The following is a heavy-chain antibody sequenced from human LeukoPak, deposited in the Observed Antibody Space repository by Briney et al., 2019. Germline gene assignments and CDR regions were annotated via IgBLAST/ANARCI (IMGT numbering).Heavy chain of an antibody. CDR2: IEQDGSEK. J-gene: IGHJ4*02. CDR3: ARDKEKGGSGSKFDY. Sequence: GGSLRLSCAASGFTFSSYEMNWVRKAPGKGLEWVANIEQDGSEKNYLDSVKGRFTISRDNAKNSLYLQMNSLRAEDTAVYYCARDKEKGGSGSKFDYWGQGTLVTVSS. V-gene: IGHV3-7*01. D-gene: IGHD3-10*01. CDR1: GFTFSSYE.